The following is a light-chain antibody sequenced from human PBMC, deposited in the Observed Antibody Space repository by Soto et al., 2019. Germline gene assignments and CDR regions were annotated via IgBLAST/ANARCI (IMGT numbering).Light chain of an antibody. CDR1: QYINTR. CDR2: QTS. J-gene: IGKJ1*01. V-gene: IGKV3-11*01. CDR3: HQRQSWPRT. Sequence: EIVLTQSPATLSLSPGERATLSCRASQYINTRLAWYQLRPGQAPRLLIYQTSLRAAGIPARFSASGSGTDFTLTISDVQPEDFALYYCHQRQSWPRTFGQGTKVDIK.